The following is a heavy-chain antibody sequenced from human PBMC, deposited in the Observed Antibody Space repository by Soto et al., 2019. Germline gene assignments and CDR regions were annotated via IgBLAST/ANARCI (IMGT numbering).Heavy chain of an antibody. J-gene: IGHJ6*02. CDR2: INHSGST. CDR1: GGSFSGYY. D-gene: IGHD6-6*01. CDR3: ARGVLAAPTGYYYYGMDV. Sequence: LSLTCAVYGGSFSGYYWSWIRQPPGKGLEWIGEINHSGSTNYNSSLKSRVTISVDTSKNQFSLKLSSVTAADTAVYYCARGVLAAPTGYYYYGMDVWGQGTTVTVS. V-gene: IGHV4-34*01.